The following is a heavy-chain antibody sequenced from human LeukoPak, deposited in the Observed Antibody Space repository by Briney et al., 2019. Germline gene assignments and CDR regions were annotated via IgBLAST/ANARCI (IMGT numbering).Heavy chain of an antibody. J-gene: IGHJ4*02. V-gene: IGHV1-2*02. D-gene: IGHD5-12*01. CDR2: INPNSGGT. CDR3: ARGPSGYSGYDFWVY. CDR1: GYTFTGYY. Sequence: GASVKVSCKASGYTFTGYYMHWVRQAPGQGLEWMGWINPNSGGTNYAQKFQGRVTMTRDTSISTAYMELSRLTSDDTAVYYCARGPSGYSGYDFWVYWGLGTLVTVSS.